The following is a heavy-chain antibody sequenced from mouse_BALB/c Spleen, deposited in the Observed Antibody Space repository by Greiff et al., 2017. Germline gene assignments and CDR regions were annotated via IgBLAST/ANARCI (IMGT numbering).Heavy chain of an antibody. CDR1: GYSFTGYY. V-gene: IGHV1-26*01. CDR2: INPYNGAT. Sequence: EVQLQQSGPELVKPGASVKISCKASGYSFTGYYMHWVKQSHVKSLEWIGRINPYNGATSYNQNFKDKASLTVDKSSSTAYMELHSLTSEDSAVYYCAREKGTTVVPYAMDYWGQGTSVTVSS. J-gene: IGHJ4*01. CDR3: AREKGTTVVPYAMDY. D-gene: IGHD1-1*01.